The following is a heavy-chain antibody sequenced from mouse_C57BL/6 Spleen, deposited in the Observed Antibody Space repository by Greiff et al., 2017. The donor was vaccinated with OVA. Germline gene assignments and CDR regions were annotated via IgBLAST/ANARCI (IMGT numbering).Heavy chain of an antibody. CDR1: GYTFTDYN. CDR2: INPNNGGT. J-gene: IGHJ2*01. Sequence: DVKLQESGPELVKPGASVKMSCKASGYTFTDYNMHWVKQSHGKSLEWIGYINPNNGGTSYNQKFKGKATLTVNKSSSTAYMELRSLTSEDSAVYYCARGGLYFDYWGQGTTLTVSS. CDR3: ARGGLYFDY. V-gene: IGHV1-22*01. D-gene: IGHD3-3*01.